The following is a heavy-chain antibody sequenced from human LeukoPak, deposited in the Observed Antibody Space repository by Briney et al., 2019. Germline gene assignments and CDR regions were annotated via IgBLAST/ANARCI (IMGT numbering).Heavy chain of an antibody. D-gene: IGHD5-18*01. CDR2: IYYSGST. Sequence: KPSETLSLTFTVSGGSISSYYWSWVRQPPGQGLEWIGYIYYSGSTNYNPSLRSRVTISVDTSKNQFSLRLSSVTAADTAVYYCARYSYGYGLEDHWGQGTLVTVSS. J-gene: IGHJ4*02. CDR3: ARYSYGYGLEDH. V-gene: IGHV4-59*08. CDR1: GGSISSYY.